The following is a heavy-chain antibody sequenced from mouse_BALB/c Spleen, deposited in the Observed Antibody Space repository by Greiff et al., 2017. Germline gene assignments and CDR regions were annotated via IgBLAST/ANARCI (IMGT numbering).Heavy chain of an antibody. CDR3: ARWGITTATEAMDY. V-gene: IGHV5-17*02. D-gene: IGHD1-2*01. CDR1: GFTFSSFG. CDR2: ISSGSSTI. J-gene: IGHJ4*01. Sequence: EVQGVESGGGLVQPGGSRKLSCAASGFTFSSFGMHWVRQAPEKGLEWVAYISSGSSTIYYADTVKGRFTISRDNPKNTLFLQMTSLRSEDTAMYYCARWGITTATEAMDYWGQGTSVTVSS.